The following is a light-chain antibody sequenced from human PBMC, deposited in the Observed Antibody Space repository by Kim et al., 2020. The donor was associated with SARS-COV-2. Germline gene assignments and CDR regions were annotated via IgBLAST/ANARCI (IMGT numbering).Light chain of an antibody. CDR2: GKD. V-gene: IGLV3-19*01. CDR3: NSRDSSGNHVI. Sequence: ALGQTVRITCQGDSLRSYYASWYQQKPGQAPILVIYGKDNRPSGIPDRFSGSSSGNTASLTITGAQAEDEADYYCNSRDSSGNHVIFGGGTQLTVL. CDR1: SLRSYY. J-gene: IGLJ2*01.